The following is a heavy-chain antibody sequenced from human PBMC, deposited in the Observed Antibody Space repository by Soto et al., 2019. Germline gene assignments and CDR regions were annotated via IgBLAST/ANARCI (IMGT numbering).Heavy chain of an antibody. CDR2: ISCSGGST. D-gene: IGHD6-13*01. CDR3: ATIPHSSILYLDAFDI. CDR1: GFTFSSYA. J-gene: IGHJ3*02. Sequence: EVQLLESGGGLVQPGGSLRLSCAASGFTFSSYAMSWVRQAPGKGLEGVSAISCSGGSTYYADSVKGRFTISRYNSKHTLYLQMNILIAEDTAVYYCATIPHSSILYLDAFDIWGRVTMVTVSS. V-gene: IGHV3-23*01.